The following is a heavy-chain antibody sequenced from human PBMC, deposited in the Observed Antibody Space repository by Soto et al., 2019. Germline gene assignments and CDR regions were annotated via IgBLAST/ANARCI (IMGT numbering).Heavy chain of an antibody. V-gene: IGHV3-23*01. J-gene: IGHJ4*02. CDR1: GFTFSSYA. D-gene: IGHD3-10*01. CDR2: ISGSGDST. CDR3: ATRAYGSDFDY. Sequence: EVQLLESGGGLVQPGGSLRLSCAASGFTFSSYAMNWVRQATGKGLEWVSVISGSGDSTYYADSVKGRFTISRDNSKNTLYLQMNSLRAEDTAVYYCATRAYGSDFDYWGQGTLVNVSS.